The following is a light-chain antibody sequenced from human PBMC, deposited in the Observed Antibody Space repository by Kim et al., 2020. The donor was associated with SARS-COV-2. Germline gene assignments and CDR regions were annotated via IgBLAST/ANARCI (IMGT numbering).Light chain of an antibody. CDR2: QDS. CDR1: RLGDKY. CDR3: QAWDSSTWV. V-gene: IGLV3-1*01. Sequence: SGAPGQTASITCSGDRLGDKYAYWYQQKPGQSPVLVIYQDSKRPSGIPERFSGSNSGNTATLTISGTQAMDEADFYCQAWDSSTWVFGGGTQLTVL. J-gene: IGLJ3*02.